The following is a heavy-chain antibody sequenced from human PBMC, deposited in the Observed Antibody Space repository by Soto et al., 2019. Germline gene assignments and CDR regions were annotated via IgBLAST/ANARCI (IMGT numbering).Heavy chain of an antibody. J-gene: IGHJ4*02. CDR1: GFIFRSYW. D-gene: IGHD6-19*01. CDR3: ARDGVEAGLYFAY. V-gene: IGHV3-7*01. Sequence: EVQLVESGGGLVQPGGSLRLSCAASGFIFRSYWMSWVRQAPGKGLEWVANINKDGSEKYYVDSVKGRFIISRDNAKNSLYLHMNSLRAEDTAVYYCARDGVEAGLYFAYWGQGTLVTVSS. CDR2: INKDGSEK.